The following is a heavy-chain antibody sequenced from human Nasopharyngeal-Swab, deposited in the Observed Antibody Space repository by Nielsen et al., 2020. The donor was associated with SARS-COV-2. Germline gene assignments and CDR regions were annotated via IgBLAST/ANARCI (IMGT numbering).Heavy chain of an antibody. CDR2: INPSGGT. D-gene: IGHD1-1*01. V-gene: IGHV4-34*01. CDR1: GGAFGGFY. J-gene: IGHJ6*02. CDR3: ARGRRERAPRYYYYGMDV. Sequence: SDTLSLTCAVYGGAFGGFYWSWIRQSPGEGLEWIGEINPSGGTDYNPSLKSRVTMSVDTSKNQVFLNLKAVTAADTGLYYCARGRRERAPRYYYYGMDVWGQGTTVSVS.